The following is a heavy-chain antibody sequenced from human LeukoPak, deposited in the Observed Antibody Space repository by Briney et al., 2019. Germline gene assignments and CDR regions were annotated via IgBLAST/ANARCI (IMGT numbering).Heavy chain of an antibody. Sequence: ASVKVSCKASGYTFTCYGISWVRQAPGQGLEWMGWISAYNGNTNYAQKLQGRVTMTTDTSTSTAYMELRSLRSDDTAVYYCARDRGRTYYDHVWGSYRYSLDYWGQGTLVTVSS. D-gene: IGHD3-16*02. V-gene: IGHV1-18*01. CDR3: ARDRGRTYYDHVWGSYRYSLDY. CDR2: ISAYNGNT. J-gene: IGHJ4*02. CDR1: GYTFTCYG.